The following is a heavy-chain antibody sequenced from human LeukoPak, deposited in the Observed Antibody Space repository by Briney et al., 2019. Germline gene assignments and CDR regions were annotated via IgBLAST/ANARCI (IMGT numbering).Heavy chain of an antibody. J-gene: IGHJ5*02. CDR2: MNPNSGNT. V-gene: IGHV1-8*01. CDR1: GYTFTSYD. Sequence: ASVKVSCKASGYTFTSYDINWVRQATGQGLEWMGWMNPNSGNTGYAQKFQGRVTMTRNTSISTAYMELSSLRSEDTAVYYCATRIAGAGPYNFATWGQGTLVTVSS. CDR3: ATRIAGAGPYNFAT. D-gene: IGHD6-19*01.